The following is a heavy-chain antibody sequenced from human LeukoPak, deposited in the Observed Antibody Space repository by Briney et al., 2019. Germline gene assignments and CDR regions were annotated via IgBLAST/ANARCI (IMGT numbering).Heavy chain of an antibody. Sequence: SVKLSCKAAGGTFSSYAISWVRQAPGQGLEWVGGVIPIFGTANYAQKFQGRVTITADKSTSTAYMELSSLTSEDTAVYYCARDNSVGDTAWWFDPWGEGALVTVSS. CDR1: GGTFSSYA. CDR2: VIPIFGTA. D-gene: IGHD1-26*01. J-gene: IGHJ5*02. CDR3: ARDNSVGDTAWWFDP. V-gene: IGHV1-69*06.